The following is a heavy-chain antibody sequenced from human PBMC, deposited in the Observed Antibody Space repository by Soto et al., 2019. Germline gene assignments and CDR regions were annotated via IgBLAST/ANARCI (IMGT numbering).Heavy chain of an antibody. D-gene: IGHD1-1*01. Sequence: GGSLRLSCAASGFTFSSYGMHWVRQAPGKGLEWVAVISYDGSNKYYADSVKGRFTISRDNSKNTLYLQMNSLRAEDTAVYYCAKELAPWGQGTMVTVSS. CDR2: ISYDGSNK. CDR3: AKELAP. V-gene: IGHV3-30*18. CDR1: GFTFSSYG. J-gene: IGHJ3*01.